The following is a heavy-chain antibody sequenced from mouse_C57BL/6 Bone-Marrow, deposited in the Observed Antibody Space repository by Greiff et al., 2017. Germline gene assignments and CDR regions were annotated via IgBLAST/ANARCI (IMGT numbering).Heavy chain of an antibody. CDR2: FYPRSGNT. Sequence: QVQLQQSGAELARPGASVKLSCKASGYTFTSYGISWVKQRTGQGLAWIGEFYPRSGNTYYNEKFKGKATLTAGKSSSTAYMELRSLRTEDSAVYFCADYYGRNYWGQGTTLTVSS. CDR3: ADYYGRNY. D-gene: IGHD1-1*01. J-gene: IGHJ2*01. V-gene: IGHV1-81*01. CDR1: GYTFTSYG.